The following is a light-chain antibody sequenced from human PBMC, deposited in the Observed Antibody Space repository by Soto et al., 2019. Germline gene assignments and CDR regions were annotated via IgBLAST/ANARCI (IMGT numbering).Light chain of an antibody. J-gene: IGKJ2*01. V-gene: IGKV1-39*01. CDR2: GAS. CDR1: QSIRSY. CDR3: QQSYTTPYT. Sequence: DIQMTQSPSSLSASVGDRVTITCRASQSIRSYLNWYHHKPGKTPQLLIYGASNLQSGAPSRFTGSGSGTHFTLTLSSLQPEDFANYYCQQSYTTPYTFGQGTKLEIK.